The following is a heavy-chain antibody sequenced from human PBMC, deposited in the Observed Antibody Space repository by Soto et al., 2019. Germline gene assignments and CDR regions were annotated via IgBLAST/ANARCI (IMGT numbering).Heavy chain of an antibody. CDR3: ARQVVAYCSGGRCYSPNRHWFDP. V-gene: IGHV4-39*01. CDR1: GGSISSGGYY. J-gene: IGHJ5*02. Sequence: SETLSLTCTVSGGSISSGGYYWSWIRQHPGKGLEWIGYIYYSGSTYYNPSLKSRVTISVDTSKNQFSLKLSSVTAADTAVYYCARQVVAYCSGGRCYSPNRHWFDPWGQGTLVTVSS. D-gene: IGHD2-15*01. CDR2: IYYSGST.